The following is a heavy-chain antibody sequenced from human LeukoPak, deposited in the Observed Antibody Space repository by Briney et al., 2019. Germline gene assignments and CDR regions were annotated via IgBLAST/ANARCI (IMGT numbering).Heavy chain of an antibody. CDR2: INHSGSA. J-gene: IGHJ4*02. V-gene: IGHV4-34*01. D-gene: IGHD5-12*01. Sequence: SETLSLTCTVSGGSFSGYYCTWIRQPPGKGLEWIGEINHSGSANYNPSLKSRVTISLDTSKNQFSLKLSSVTAADTAVYYCAREAIVATARAFDYWGQGTLVTVSS. CDR3: AREAIVATARAFDY. CDR1: GGSFSGYY.